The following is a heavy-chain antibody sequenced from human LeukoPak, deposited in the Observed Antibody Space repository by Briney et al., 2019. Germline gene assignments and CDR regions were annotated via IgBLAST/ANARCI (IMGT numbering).Heavy chain of an antibody. J-gene: IGHJ5*02. CDR3: ARDLIPLGGVVGGWWFDP. CDR2: IIPILGIT. D-gene: IGHD2-15*01. V-gene: IGHV1-69*16. CDR1: GGTFSSYT. Sequence: SVKVSCKASGGTFSSYTISWVRQAPGQGLEWMGRIIPILGITNYAQKFQGRVTITTDESTSTAYMELSSLRSEDTAVYYCARDLIPLGGVVGGWWFDPWGQGTLVTVSS.